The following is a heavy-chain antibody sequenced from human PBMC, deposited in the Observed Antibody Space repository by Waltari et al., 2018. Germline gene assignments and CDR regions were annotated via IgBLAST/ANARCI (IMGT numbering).Heavy chain of an antibody. CDR1: GFTFSSYW. Sequence: EVQLVESGGGLVQPGGSLRLSCAASGFTFSSYWMSWVRQAPGKGLGWVANINQDGSEKYYVDSVKGRFTISRDNAKNSLFLQMNSLRGEDTAIYYCARSKAAGYWGQGTLVTVSS. V-gene: IGHV3-7*03. CDR3: ARSKAAGY. CDR2: INQDGSEK. J-gene: IGHJ4*02.